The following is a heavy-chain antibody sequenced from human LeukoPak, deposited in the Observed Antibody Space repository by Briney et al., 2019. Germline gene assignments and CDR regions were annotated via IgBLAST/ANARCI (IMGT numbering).Heavy chain of an antibody. CDR2: IYYSGST. J-gene: IGHJ5*02. D-gene: IGHD5-24*01. V-gene: IGHV4-61*01. Sequence: SETLSLTCTVSGGSVSSGSYYWSWIRQPPGKGLEWIGYIYYSGSTNYNPSLKSRVTISVDTSKNQFSLKLSSVTAADTAVYYCARDLGDGYNLSWFDPWGQGTLVTVSS. CDR1: GGSVSSGSYY. CDR3: ARDLGDGYNLSWFDP.